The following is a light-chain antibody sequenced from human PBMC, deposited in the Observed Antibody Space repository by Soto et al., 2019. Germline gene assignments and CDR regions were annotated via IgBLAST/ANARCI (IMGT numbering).Light chain of an antibody. CDR1: SSDVGGYNY. J-gene: IGLJ2*01. Sequence: QSALTQPPSASGSPGQSVTISCSGTSSDVGGYNYVSWYQQHPGKAPKLMIYEVSKRPSGVTDRFSGSKSGNTASLTVSGLHAEDEADYSWSSYAGSNTLGVFGGGTKLTVL. V-gene: IGLV2-8*01. CDR3: SSYAGSNTLGV. CDR2: EVS.